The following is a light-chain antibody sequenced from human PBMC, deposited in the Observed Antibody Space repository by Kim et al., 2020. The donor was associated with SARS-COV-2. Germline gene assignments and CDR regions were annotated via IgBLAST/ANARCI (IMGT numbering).Light chain of an antibody. CDR2: EVS. J-gene: IGKJ1*01. Sequence: PASISCKSSQSVLYSDGKTYLYWYLQKPGQTPQLLIYEVSNRFSGVPDTFSGRGSGTDFTLKISRVEAEDVGVYYCMQSIQVPWTFGQGTKVGIK. V-gene: IGKV2D-29*01. CDR3: MQSIQVPWT. CDR1: QSVLYSDGKTY.